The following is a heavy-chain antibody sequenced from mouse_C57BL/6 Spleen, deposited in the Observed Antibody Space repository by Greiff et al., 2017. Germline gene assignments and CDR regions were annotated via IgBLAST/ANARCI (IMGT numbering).Heavy chain of an antibody. CDR2: IDPSDSYT. J-gene: IGHJ4*01. Sequence: QVQLQQPGAELVMPGASVKLSCKASGYTFTSYWMHWVKQRPGQGLEWIGEIDPSDSYTNYNQKFKGKSTLTVDKSSSTAYMQLSSLTSEDSAVXYWARRLRLRPYYYAMDYWGQGTSVTVSS. V-gene: IGHV1-69*01. D-gene: IGHD3-2*02. CDR1: GYTFTSYW. CDR3: ARRLRLRPYYYAMDY.